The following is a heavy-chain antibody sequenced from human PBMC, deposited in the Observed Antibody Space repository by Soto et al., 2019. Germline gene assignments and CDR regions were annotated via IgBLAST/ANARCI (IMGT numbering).Heavy chain of an antibody. Sequence: PGGSLRLSCVASGFTFNRYWMHWVRQAPGQGLVWVSRTKTDGSADYADSVKGRFTISRDNAKNTLYLQMNSLRAEDTAVYYCARDMRAVPWYGGVSSAFDMWGQGTMVTVSS. D-gene: IGHD3-10*01. V-gene: IGHV3-74*01. CDR1: GFTFNRYW. CDR2: TKTDGSA. J-gene: IGHJ3*02. CDR3: ARDMRAVPWYGGVSSAFDM.